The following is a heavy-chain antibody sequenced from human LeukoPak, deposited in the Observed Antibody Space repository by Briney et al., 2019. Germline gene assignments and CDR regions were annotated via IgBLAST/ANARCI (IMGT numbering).Heavy chain of an antibody. Sequence: GGSLRLSCAACGFIFNTYWMSWVRLGPGKGLEWVANIKQDGSEKKYVDSVKGRFTISRDNAKKSLSLQMNSLRAEDTTVYYCARDQDAYSSGWYGVFDYWGQGTLVTVSS. CDR3: ARDQDAYSSGWYGVFDY. CDR1: GFIFNTYW. D-gene: IGHD6-19*01. J-gene: IGHJ4*02. V-gene: IGHV3-7*05. CDR2: IKQDGSEK.